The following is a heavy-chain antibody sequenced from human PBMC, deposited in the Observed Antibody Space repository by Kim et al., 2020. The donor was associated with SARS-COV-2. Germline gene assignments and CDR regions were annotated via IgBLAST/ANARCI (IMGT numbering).Heavy chain of an antibody. D-gene: IGHD6-13*01. Sequence: SVKVSCKASGGTFSSYAISWVRQAPGQGLEWMGGIIPIFGTANYAQKFQGRVTITADESTSTAYMELSSLRSEDTAVFYCARQEYSSSWYEIYWYFDLWGRGTLVTVSS. CDR1: GGTFSSYA. J-gene: IGHJ2*01. V-gene: IGHV1-69*13. CDR3: ARQEYSSSWYEIYWYFDL. CDR2: IIPIFGTA.